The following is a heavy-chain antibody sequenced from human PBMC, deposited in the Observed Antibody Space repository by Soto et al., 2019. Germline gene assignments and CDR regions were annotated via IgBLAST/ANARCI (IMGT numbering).Heavy chain of an antibody. Sequence: EVQLLESGGGLVQPGGSLRLSCAASGFTFSSYAMSWVRQAPGKGLEWVSAISGSGGSTYYADSVKGRFTISRDNSKKAVYLQMNSLRAEDMAVYYCAKRGVEMANIFYFDYWGQGTLVTVSS. V-gene: IGHV3-23*01. J-gene: IGHJ4*02. CDR3: AKRGVEMANIFYFDY. CDR1: GFTFSSYA. CDR2: ISGSGGST. D-gene: IGHD3-9*01.